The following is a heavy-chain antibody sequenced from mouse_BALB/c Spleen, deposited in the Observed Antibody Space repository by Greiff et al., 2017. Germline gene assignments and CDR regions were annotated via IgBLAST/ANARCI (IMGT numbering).Heavy chain of an antibody. D-gene: IGHD2-4*01. V-gene: IGHV1-4*01. Sequence: VQLVESGAELARPGASVKMSCKASGYTFTSYTMHWVKQRPGQGLEWIGYINPSSGYTNYNQKFKDKATLTADKSSSTAYMQLSSLTSEDSAVYYCARSGYDYDGAGFAYWGQGTLVTVSA. CDR2: INPSSGYT. J-gene: IGHJ3*01. CDR1: GYTFTSYT. CDR3: ARSGYDYDGAGFAY.